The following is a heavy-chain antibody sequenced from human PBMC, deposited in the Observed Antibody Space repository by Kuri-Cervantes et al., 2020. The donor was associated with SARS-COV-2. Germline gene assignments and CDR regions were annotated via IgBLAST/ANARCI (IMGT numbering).Heavy chain of an antibody. J-gene: IGHJ2*01. CDR1: GYSISSGYY. CDR3: ARQLYYYDSRSSLRGSLDL. CDR2: IYHSGIT. D-gene: IGHD3-22*01. V-gene: IGHV4-38-2*02. Sequence: SETLSLTCTVSGYSISSGYYWGWIRQPPGKGLEWIGSIYHSGITYYNPSLKSRVTISVDTSKNHFSLKLSSVTAADTALYYCARQLYYYDSRSSLRGSLDLWGRGAQVTVSS.